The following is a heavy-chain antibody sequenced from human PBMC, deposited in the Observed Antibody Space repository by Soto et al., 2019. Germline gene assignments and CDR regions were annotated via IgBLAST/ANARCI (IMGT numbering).Heavy chain of an antibody. D-gene: IGHD3-3*01. J-gene: IGHJ4*02. V-gene: IGHV4-59*08. CDR2: IYYSGSP. CDR3: ARHGGSPWVADY. CDR1: GASISSYY. Sequence: PSETLSLTCNVSGASISSYYWSWIRQPPGKGLEWIGYIYYSGSPSYNPSLKSRVTISVDTSKNQFSLNLSSVTAADTAVYYCARHGGSPWVADYWGPATLVTVSS.